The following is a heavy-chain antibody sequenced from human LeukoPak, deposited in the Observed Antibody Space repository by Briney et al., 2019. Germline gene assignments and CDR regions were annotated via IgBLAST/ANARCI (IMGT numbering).Heavy chain of an antibody. CDR3: ARAAYYYMDV. CDR1: GGSISSSSYY. CDR2: IYYSGST. Sequence: PSETLSLTCTVSGGSISSSSYYWCWIRQPPGKGLEWIGSIYYSGSTYYNPSLKSRVTISVDTSKNQFSLKLSSVTAADTAVYYCARAAYYYMDVWGKGTTVTVSS. V-gene: IGHV4-39*07. J-gene: IGHJ6*03.